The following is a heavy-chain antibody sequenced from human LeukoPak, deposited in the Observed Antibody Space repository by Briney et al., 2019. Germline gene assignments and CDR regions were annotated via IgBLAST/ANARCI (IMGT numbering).Heavy chain of an antibody. CDR3: AKPIVPSAISGAAFDI. V-gene: IGHV3-23*01. Sequence: GGSLKLSCAASGFTFSEYAMSWVRQAPRKGLEWVSAVDGSGGSKYYADSVKGRFTISRDNSKNTVYLQMNSLRADDTAVYYCAKPIVPSAISGAAFDIWGQGTMVTVSS. J-gene: IGHJ3*02. CDR1: GFTFSEYA. CDR2: VDGSGGSK. D-gene: IGHD2-2*02.